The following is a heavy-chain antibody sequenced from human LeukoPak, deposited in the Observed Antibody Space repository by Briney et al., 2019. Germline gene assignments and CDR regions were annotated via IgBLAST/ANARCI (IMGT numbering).Heavy chain of an antibody. CDR1: GYTFTRYY. CDR2: IKPNSGGT. J-gene: IGHJ4*02. CDR3: ARTPTTVTTWDH. Sequence: ASVQVSCQASGYTFTRYYMHWLRQAPAQGLAGMGWIKPNSGGTNYAQKFQGRVTMTRDTSISTAYMELSRLRSDDTAVYYCARTPTTVTTWDHWGQGTLVTVSS. D-gene: IGHD4-17*01. V-gene: IGHV1-2*02.